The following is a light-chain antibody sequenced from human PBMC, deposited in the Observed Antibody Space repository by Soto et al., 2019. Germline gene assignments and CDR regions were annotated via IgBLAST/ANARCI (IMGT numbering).Light chain of an antibody. J-gene: IGKJ1*01. Sequence: DIQLTQSPSFLSASVGDRVTITCRASQGISSYLAWYQQKPGKAPNLLIYAASTLQGGVPSSFSVSGSGTEFTLTISSLQPEDFTPYDCQHLNSYPRTFGQGTKVEIK. CDR1: QGISSY. CDR3: QHLNSYPRT. CDR2: AAS. V-gene: IGKV1-9*01.